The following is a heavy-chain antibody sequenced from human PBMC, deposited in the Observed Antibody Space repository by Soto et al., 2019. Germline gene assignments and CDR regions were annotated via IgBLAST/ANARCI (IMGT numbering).Heavy chain of an antibody. CDR3: ARSYSSGYYLPQEFDH. CDR1: GYNFTSSW. J-gene: IGHJ4*02. CDR2: IYPGDSNI. V-gene: IGHV5-51*07. D-gene: IGHD3-22*01. Sequence: GESLKISCKGSGYNFTSSWIGWVHQMPGKGLEWMGNIYPGDSNIKYSPSFQGQVTISADKSISTACLQWSSLRASDTAMYYCARSYSSGYYLPQEFDHWGQGTLVTVSS.